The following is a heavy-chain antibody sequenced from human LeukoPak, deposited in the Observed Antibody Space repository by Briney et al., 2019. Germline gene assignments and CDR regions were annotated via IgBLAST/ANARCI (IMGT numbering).Heavy chain of an antibody. CDR2: IYSGGTT. Sequence: GGSLRLSCAASGFTVSSNYMSWVRQAPGKGLEWVSVIYSGGTTYYADSVKGRFTVSRHNSKKTLYLQMNSLRPEDTAVYHCASSSRGWYYVDYWGQGTLVTVSS. CDR1: GFTVSSNY. V-gene: IGHV3-53*04. J-gene: IGHJ4*02. D-gene: IGHD6-19*01. CDR3: ASSSRGWYYVDY.